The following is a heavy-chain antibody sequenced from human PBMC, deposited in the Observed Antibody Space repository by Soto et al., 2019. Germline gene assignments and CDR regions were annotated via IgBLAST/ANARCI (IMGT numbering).Heavy chain of an antibody. J-gene: IGHJ6*02. V-gene: IGHV4-59*01. CDR2: MYNTGST. CDR1: GGSISGYY. Sequence: SETLSLTCTVSGGSISGYYWSWIRQPPGKGLKWIGYMYNTGSTVYNPSFKSRVTISVDTSKNQFSLNLNSVTAADTAVYYCARDLWGYCGTDCYPLDVWGQGTTVT. D-gene: IGHD2-21*02. CDR3: ARDLWGYCGTDCYPLDV.